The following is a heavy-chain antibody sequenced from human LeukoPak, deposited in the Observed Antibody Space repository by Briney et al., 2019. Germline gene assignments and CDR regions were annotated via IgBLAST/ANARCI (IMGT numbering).Heavy chain of an antibody. Sequence: GGSLRLSCAASGLSFINYDTSWVRQAPGKGLEWVSGISGSGSSTYYADSVKGRFTISRDNSKNTLYLQMNSLRAEDTAVYYCAGRYYYDSGSYGSVYYFDYWGQGTLVTVSS. J-gene: IGHJ4*02. CDR3: AGRYYYDSGSYGSVYYFDY. D-gene: IGHD3-10*01. CDR1: GLSFINYD. V-gene: IGHV3-23*01. CDR2: ISGSGSST.